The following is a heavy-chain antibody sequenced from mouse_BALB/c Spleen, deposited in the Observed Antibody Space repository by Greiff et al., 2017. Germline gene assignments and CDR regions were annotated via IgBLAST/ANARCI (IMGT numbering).Heavy chain of an antibody. CDR3: TRGGTVVARYYYAMDY. J-gene: IGHJ4*01. Sequence: VQLQESGAELVRPGASVKLSCKASGYTFTSYWINWVKQRPGQGLEWIGNIYPSDSYTNYNQKFKDKATLTVDKSSSTAYMQLSSPTSEDSAVYYCTRGGTVVARYYYAMDYWGQGTSVTVSS. D-gene: IGHD1-1*01. CDR1: GYTFTSYW. CDR2: IYPSDSYT. V-gene: IGHV1-69*02.